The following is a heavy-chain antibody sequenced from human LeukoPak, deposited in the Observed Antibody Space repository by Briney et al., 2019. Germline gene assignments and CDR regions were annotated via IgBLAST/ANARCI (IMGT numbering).Heavy chain of an antibody. J-gene: IGHJ4*02. V-gene: IGHV1-8*01. CDR1: GYTFTSYD. CDR2: MNPNSGNT. CDR3: ARALWFGESWNDY. Sequence: ASVKVSFRASGYTFTSYDINWVRQAAGQGLEWMGWMNPNSGNTGYAQKFQGRVTMTRNTSISTAYMELSSLRSEDTAVYYCARALWFGESWNDYWGQGTLITVSS. D-gene: IGHD3-10*01.